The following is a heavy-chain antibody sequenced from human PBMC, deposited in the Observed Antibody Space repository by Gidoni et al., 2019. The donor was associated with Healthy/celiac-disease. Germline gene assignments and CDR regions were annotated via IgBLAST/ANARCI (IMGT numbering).Heavy chain of an antibody. V-gene: IGHV3-21*01. J-gene: IGHJ6*02. CDR3: ARDGERGVGMDV. CDR1: GFTFSRYS. Sequence: EVQLVESGGGLVKPGGSLRLSCAASGFTFSRYSRTSVRQAPGKGREWVSSISTSSSYIYYAASVKGRFTISRDNAKNSLYLQMNSLRAEDTAVYYCARDGERGVGMDVWGQGTTVTVSS. CDR2: ISTSSSYI. D-gene: IGHD1-26*01.